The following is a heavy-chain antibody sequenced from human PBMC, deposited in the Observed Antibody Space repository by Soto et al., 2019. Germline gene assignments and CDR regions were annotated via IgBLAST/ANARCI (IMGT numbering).Heavy chain of an antibody. CDR1: GFTFSSYG. J-gene: IGHJ6*02. CDR3: ARAGYSSSWSPEPYGMDV. CDR2: IWYDGSNK. D-gene: IGHD6-13*01. V-gene: IGHV3-33*01. Sequence: PGGSLRLSCAASGFTFSSYGMHWVRQAPGKGLEWMAVIWYDGSNKYYADSVKGRFTISRDNSKNTLYLQMNSLRAEDTAVYYCARAGYSSSWSPEPYGMDVWGQGTTVTVSS.